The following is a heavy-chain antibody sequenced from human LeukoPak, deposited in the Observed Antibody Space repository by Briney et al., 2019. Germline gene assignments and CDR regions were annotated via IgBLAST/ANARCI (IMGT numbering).Heavy chain of an antibody. CDR2: INPNSGGT. CDR3: ARVQYSYGFRGIYGMDV. CDR1: GYTFTGYY. Sequence: ASVKVSCKASGYTFTGYYMHWVRQAPGQGLEWMGWINPNSGGTNYAQKFQGRVTMTRNTSISTAYMELSSLRSEDTAVYYCARVQYSYGFRGIYGMDVWGQGTTVTVSS. D-gene: IGHD5-18*01. V-gene: IGHV1-2*02. J-gene: IGHJ6*02.